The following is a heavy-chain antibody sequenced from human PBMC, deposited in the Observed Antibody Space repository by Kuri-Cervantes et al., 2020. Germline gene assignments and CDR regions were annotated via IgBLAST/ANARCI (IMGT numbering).Heavy chain of an antibody. Sequence: SETLSLTCVVSKYSINSGYYWGWIRQPPGKGLEWIGEIYHSGSTNYNPSLKSRVTISVDKSKNQFSLKLSSVTAADTAVYYCARHLSGGGVVIAHFDFWGQGTLVTVSS. V-gene: IGHV4-38-2*01. CDR1: KYSINSGYY. J-gene: IGHJ4*02. D-gene: IGHD2-15*01. CDR2: IYHSGST. CDR3: ARHLSGGGVVIAHFDF.